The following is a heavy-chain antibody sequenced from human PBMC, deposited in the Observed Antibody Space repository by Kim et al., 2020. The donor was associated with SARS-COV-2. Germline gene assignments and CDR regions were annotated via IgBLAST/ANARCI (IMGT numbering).Heavy chain of an antibody. CDR1: GYTFTGYY. Sequence: ASVKVSCKASGYTFTGYYMHWVRQAPGQGLEWMGRINPNSGGTNYAQKFQGRVTMTRDTSISTAYMELSRLRSDDTAVYYCAGGRIRFLEWLFYGMDVWGQGTTVTVSS. V-gene: IGHV1-2*06. D-gene: IGHD3-3*01. CDR2: INPNSGGT. J-gene: IGHJ6*02. CDR3: AGGRIRFLEWLFYGMDV.